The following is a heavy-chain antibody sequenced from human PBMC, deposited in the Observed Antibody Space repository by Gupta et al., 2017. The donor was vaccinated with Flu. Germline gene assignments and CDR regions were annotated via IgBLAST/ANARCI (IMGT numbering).Heavy chain of an antibody. J-gene: IGHJ4*02. CDR2: IKTETDGGTT. CDR3: TTVGYSGSYGVD. Sequence: EVQLVESGGGLVKPGGSLRLSCAASGFTFSNAWMTWVRQAPGKGLEWVGRIKTETDGGTTDYAAPVKGRFTISRDDSKNTLYLQMNSLKTEDTAVYYCTTVGYSGSYGVDWGRGTLVTVSS. V-gene: IGHV3-15*01. D-gene: IGHD1-26*01. CDR1: GFTFSNAW.